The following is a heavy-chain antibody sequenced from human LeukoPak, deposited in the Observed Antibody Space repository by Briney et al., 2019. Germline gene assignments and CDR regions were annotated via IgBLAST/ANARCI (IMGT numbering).Heavy chain of an antibody. D-gene: IGHD6-13*01. J-gene: IGHJ4*02. CDR1: GGSISSGGYY. CDR2: INHSGST. V-gene: IGHV4-61*08. Sequence: SETLSLTCTVSGGSISSGGYYWSWIRQHPGKGLEWIGEINHSGSTNLHPSLKSRVTISLDTSKNQFSLKLSSVTAADSAVYYCAARIAAAGQIDYWGQGTLVTVSS. CDR3: AARIAAAGQIDY.